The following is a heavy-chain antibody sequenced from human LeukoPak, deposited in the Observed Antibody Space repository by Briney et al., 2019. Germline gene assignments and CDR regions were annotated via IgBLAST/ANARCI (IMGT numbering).Heavy chain of an antibody. J-gene: IGHJ2*01. D-gene: IGHD5-24*01. V-gene: IGHV1-69*06. CDR1: GGTLTSYA. CDR3: ARVLGGGYNTKNWYFDL. Sequence: ASVKVSCKASGGTLTSYAISWVRQAPGQGLEWMGGIIPIFGTAKYAQKFQGRVTITADKSTSTAYMELSSLRSEDTAVYYCARVLGGGYNTKNWYFDLWGRGTLVTVSS. CDR2: IIPIFGTA.